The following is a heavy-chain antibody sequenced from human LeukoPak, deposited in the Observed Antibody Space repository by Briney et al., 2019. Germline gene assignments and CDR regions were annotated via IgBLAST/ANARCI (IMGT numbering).Heavy chain of an antibody. J-gene: IGHJ4*02. Sequence: GGSLRLSCRASGFTFGDYGMSWVRQAPGKGLEWVGFIRSKTYGGTTEYAASVKGRFTISRDDSKSIAYLQMNSLKTEDTAVYYCTGSFGELSFFDNWGQGTLVTVSS. CDR3: TGSFGELSFFDN. CDR1: GFTFGDYG. CDR2: IRSKTYGGTT. V-gene: IGHV3-49*04. D-gene: IGHD3-10*01.